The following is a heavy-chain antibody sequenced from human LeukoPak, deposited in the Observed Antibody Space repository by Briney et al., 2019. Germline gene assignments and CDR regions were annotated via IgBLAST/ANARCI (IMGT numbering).Heavy chain of an antibody. CDR3: AKDFSSGWGGLDY. CDR2: ISWNSGTV. CDR1: GFTFDDYA. J-gene: IGHJ4*02. Sequence: PGGSLRLSCAAYGFTFDDYAMHWVRQAPGKGLEWVSGISWNSGTVGYADSVKGRFIISRDNAKNSLFLQMNSLRAEDTALYYCAKDFSSGWGGLDYWGQGTLVTVSS. V-gene: IGHV3-9*01. D-gene: IGHD6-19*01.